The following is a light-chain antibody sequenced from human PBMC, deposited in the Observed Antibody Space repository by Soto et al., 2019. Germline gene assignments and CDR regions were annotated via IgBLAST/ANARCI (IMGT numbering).Light chain of an antibody. CDR1: QGISSY. CDR3: QQSFSAPLT. Sequence: VIWKTQSPSLLAASTGERITITCRMSQGISSYLAWYQQKPGKAPELLIYAASTLQGGVPSRFSGSGSGTDFTLIITDLQPADFATYYCQQSFSAPLTFGEGTEVDIK. CDR2: AAS. J-gene: IGKJ4*01. V-gene: IGKV1D-8*03.